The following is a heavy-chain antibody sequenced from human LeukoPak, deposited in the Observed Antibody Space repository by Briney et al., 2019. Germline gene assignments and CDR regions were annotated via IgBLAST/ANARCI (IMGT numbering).Heavy chain of an antibody. J-gene: IGHJ4*02. CDR1: GFTFSSYG. CDR3: AKEGGLLWDYFDY. Sequence: GGSLRHSCAASGFTFSSYGMHWVRQAPGKGLEWVAFIRYDGSNKYYADSVKGRFTISRDNSKNTLYLQMNSLRAEDTAVYYCAKEGGLLWDYFDYWGQGTLVTVSS. D-gene: IGHD3-16*01. V-gene: IGHV3-30*02. CDR2: IRYDGSNK.